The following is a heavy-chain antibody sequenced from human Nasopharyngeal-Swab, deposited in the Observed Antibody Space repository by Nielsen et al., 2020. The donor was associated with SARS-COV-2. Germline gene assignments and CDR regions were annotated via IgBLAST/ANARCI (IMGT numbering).Heavy chain of an antibody. D-gene: IGHD2-15*01. CDR1: GYTFTSYA. V-gene: IGHV1-3*01. Sequence: ASVKVSCKASGYTFTSYAMHWVRQAPGQRLEWMVWINAGNGNTKYSQKFQGRVTITRDTSASTACMELSSLRSEDTAVYYCASGPQYCSGGSCYSYYGMDVWGKGTTVTASS. CDR2: INAGNGNT. J-gene: IGHJ6*04. CDR3: ASGPQYCSGGSCYSYYGMDV.